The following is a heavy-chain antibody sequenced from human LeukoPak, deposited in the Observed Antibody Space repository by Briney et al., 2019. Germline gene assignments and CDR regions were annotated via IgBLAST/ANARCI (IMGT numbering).Heavy chain of an antibody. V-gene: IGHV3-23*01. D-gene: IGHD1-1*01. CDR3: ARDRRFGTAWYIRN. Sequence: TGGSLRLSCAGSGFTFNDHAMSWVRQAPGKGLEWVSSISGSGGSIYYADSVKGRYTISRDNSNNTLYLQMNNLRAEDSAVYFCARDRRFGTAWYIRNWGQGTLVAVSS. CDR2: ISGSGGSI. CDR1: GFTFNDHA. J-gene: IGHJ4*02.